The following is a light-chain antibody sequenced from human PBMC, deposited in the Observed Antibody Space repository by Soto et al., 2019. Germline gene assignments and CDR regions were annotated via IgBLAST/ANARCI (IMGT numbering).Light chain of an antibody. J-gene: IGLJ3*02. CDR2: ATR. CDR1: SSDVGNYNL. Sequence: QSALTQPASVSGSPGQSITISCTGTSSDVGNYNLVSWYQQHPGKAPKLIIYATRKRPSGVSNRYSGSKSGNTASLTISGLQAEDEANYYCSSYTSSNTLVFGGGTKLTVL. CDR3: SSYTSSNTLV. V-gene: IGLV2-14*02.